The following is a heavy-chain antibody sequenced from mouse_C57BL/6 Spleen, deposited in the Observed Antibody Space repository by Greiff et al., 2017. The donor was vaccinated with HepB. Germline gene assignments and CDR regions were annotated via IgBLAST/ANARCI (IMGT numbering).Heavy chain of an antibody. J-gene: IGHJ4*01. CDR2: ISSGSSTI. CDR1: GFTFSDYG. Sequence: EVKLVESGGGLVKPGGSLKLSCAASGFTFSDYGMHWVRQAPEKGLEWVAYISSGSSTIYYADTVKGRFTISRDNAKKTLFLQMTSLRSEDTAMDYGARPYEGYDLYAMDYWGQGTSVTVSS. D-gene: IGHD2-9*01. CDR3: ARPYEGYDLYAMDY. V-gene: IGHV5-17*01.